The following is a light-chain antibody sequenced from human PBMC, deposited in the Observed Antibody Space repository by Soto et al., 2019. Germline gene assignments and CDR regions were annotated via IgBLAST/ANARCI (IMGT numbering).Light chain of an antibody. CDR3: FLYAVTFYV. CDR2: DVS. Sequence: QSALTQPRSVSGSPGQSVTISCTGTSSDVGTYDFVSWYQQHPGKAPRLMIFDVSERPSGFPDRFSDSKSGNTASLTFSGLQSEDEAHYYCFLYAVTFYVLRTGTKLTVL. V-gene: IGLV2-11*01. J-gene: IGLJ1*01. CDR1: SSDVGTYDF.